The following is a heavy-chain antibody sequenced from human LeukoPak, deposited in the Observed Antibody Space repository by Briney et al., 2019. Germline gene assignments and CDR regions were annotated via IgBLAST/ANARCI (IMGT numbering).Heavy chain of an antibody. V-gene: IGHV4-59*01. CDR3: ARPHCGGDCYSRSYYAFDI. Sequence: SETLSLTCTVSGDSISSYYWSWIRQPPGKGLEWLGYIYDRGSTNYNPSLKSRVTISVDTSKNQFSLKLSSVTAADTAVYYCARPHCGGDCYSRSYYAFDIWGQGTMVTVSA. J-gene: IGHJ3*02. CDR2: IYDRGST. D-gene: IGHD2-21*01. CDR1: GDSISSYY.